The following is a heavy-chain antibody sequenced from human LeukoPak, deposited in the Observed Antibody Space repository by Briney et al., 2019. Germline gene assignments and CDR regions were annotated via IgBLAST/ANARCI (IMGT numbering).Heavy chain of an antibody. CDR2: INSDGSRT. CDR3: ARGISITMIVVVGPFDP. D-gene: IGHD3-22*01. J-gene: IGHJ5*02. V-gene: IGHV3-74*03. Sequence: GGSLRLSCAASGFAFSNYWMHWVRQPLGKGLSWVSRINSDGSRTAYADSVKGRFTISRDNAKNSLYLQMNSLRAEDTAVYYCARGISITMIVVVGPFDPWGQGTLVTVSS. CDR1: GFAFSNYW.